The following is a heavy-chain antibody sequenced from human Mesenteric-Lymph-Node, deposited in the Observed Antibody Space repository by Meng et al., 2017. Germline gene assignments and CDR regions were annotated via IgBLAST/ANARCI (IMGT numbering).Heavy chain of an antibody. CDR1: GYSISNYNW. Sequence: QVKLAAPGPGRVKPSGTLSLTFTVAGYSISNYNWWSWVRQPPGKGLEWIGEVSHSGATNYDPSLKSRVTISVDTSNNQFSLKLTSVSAADTAVYFCARDIGRTGWSKDFDFWGPGTLVTVSS. D-gene: IGHD6-19*01. J-gene: IGHJ4*02. CDR2: VSHSGAT. V-gene: IGHV4-4*02. CDR3: ARDIGRTGWSKDFDF.